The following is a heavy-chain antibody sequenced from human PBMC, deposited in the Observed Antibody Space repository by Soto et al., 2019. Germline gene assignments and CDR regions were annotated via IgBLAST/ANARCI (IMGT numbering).Heavy chain of an antibody. D-gene: IGHD3-22*01. CDR1: GFTFSSYA. V-gene: IGHV3-30-3*01. CDR3: ARDYCEHYDISGDYRAPAY. CDR2: ISYDGSDK. J-gene: IGHJ4*02. Sequence: QVQLVESGGGVVQPGRSLRLSCAASGFTFSSYAMHWVRQAPGKGLEWVALISYDGSDKDYADSVKGRFTISRDNSRTTLCLPMNRLRAEDTAVYYWARDYCEHYDISGDYRAPAYWGLGTLVTASS.